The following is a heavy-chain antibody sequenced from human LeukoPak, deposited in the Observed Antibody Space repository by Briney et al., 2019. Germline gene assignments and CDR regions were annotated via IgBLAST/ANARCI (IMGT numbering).Heavy chain of an antibody. J-gene: IGHJ4*02. D-gene: IGHD3-22*01. V-gene: IGHV3-48*03. Sequence: GGSLRLSCAASGFTFSSYEMNWVRQAPGKGLEWVSYISSSGGTIYYADSVKGRFTISRDNAKNSLYLQMNSLKAEDTAVYYCARDSMASSGYHGGGYWGQGTLVTVSS. CDR3: ARDSMASSGYHGGGY. CDR1: GFTFSSYE. CDR2: ISSSGGTI.